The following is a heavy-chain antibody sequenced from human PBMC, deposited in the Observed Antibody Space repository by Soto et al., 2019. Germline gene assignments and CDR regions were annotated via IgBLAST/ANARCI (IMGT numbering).Heavy chain of an antibody. V-gene: IGHV4-34*01. J-gene: IGHJ5*02. Sequence: SETLSLTCAVYGGSFSGYYWSWIRQPPGKGLEWIGEINHSGSTNYNPSLKSRVTISVDTSKNQFSLKLSSVTAADTAVYYCARLQSDVVVPAASWWFDPWGQGTLVTVSS. CDR2: INHSGST. D-gene: IGHD2-2*01. CDR1: GGSFSGYY. CDR3: ARLQSDVVVPAASWWFDP.